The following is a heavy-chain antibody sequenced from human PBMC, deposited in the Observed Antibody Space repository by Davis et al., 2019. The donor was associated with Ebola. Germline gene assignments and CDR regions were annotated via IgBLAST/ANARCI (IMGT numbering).Heavy chain of an antibody. CDR3: ARSYSSSGAFDI. J-gene: IGHJ3*02. Sequence: SVKVSCKASGGTFSSYAISWVRQAPGQGLEWMGGIIPIFGTANYAQKFQGRVTITADKSTSTAYMELSSLRSEDTAVYYCARSYSSSGAFDIWGQGTMVTVSS. CDR2: IIPIFGTA. V-gene: IGHV1-69*06. CDR1: GGTFSSYA. D-gene: IGHD6-6*01.